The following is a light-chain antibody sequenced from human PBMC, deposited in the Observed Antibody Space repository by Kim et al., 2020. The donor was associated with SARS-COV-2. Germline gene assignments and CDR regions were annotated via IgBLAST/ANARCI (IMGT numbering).Light chain of an antibody. Sequence: QRVTLSCTGSSSKIGAGYDVHGYQQLPGTAPKLLIYGNSNRPSGVPDRFSGSKSGTSASLAITGLQAEDEADYYCQSYDSSLSGWVFGGGTQLTVL. J-gene: IGLJ3*02. CDR3: QSYDSSLSGWV. V-gene: IGLV1-40*01. CDR1: SSKIGAGYD. CDR2: GNS.